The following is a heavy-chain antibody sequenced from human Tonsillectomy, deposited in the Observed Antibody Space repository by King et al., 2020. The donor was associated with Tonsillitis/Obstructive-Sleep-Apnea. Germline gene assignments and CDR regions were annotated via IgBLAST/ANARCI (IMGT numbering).Heavy chain of an antibody. Sequence: VQLVESGGGLVKPGRSLRLSCTASGFTFGDYAMSWFRQAPGKGREWVGLIRSKAYGGTTEYAASVQGRFTISRDDSKRIAHLQMNSLKTEDKAVYYCTRPYSSGWSPDAFDIWGQGTMVTVSS. CDR3: TRPYSSGWSPDAFDI. V-gene: IGHV3-49*05. CDR1: GFTFGDYA. D-gene: IGHD6-19*01. J-gene: IGHJ3*02. CDR2: IRSKAYGGTT.